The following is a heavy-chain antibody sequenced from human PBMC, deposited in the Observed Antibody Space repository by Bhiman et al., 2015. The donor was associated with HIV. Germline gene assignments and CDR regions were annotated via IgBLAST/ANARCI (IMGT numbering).Heavy chain of an antibody. V-gene: IGHV3-48*03. D-gene: IGHD3-10*01. CDR2: ISSSGDTI. Sequence: EVQLVESGGGLVQPGGSLRLSCAASGFTFSSYGMNWVRQAPGKGLEWVSYISSSGDTIYYADSVKGRFTISRDNAKTSLYLQINSLRAEDTAVYHCARAGGGLLWFGELSSWGQGTLVTVSS. CDR3: ARAGGGLLWFGELSS. CDR1: GFTFSSYG. J-gene: IGHJ4*02.